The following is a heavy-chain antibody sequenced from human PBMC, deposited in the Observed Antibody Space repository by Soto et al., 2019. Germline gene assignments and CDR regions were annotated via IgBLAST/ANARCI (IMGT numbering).Heavy chain of an antibody. CDR2: MNPNSGNT. V-gene: IGHV1-8*01. D-gene: IGHD6-13*01. J-gene: IGHJ4*02. Sequence: ASVKVSCKASGYTFTSYDMNWVRQATGQGPEWMGWMNPNSGNTGYAQKFQGRVTMTRNTSITTAYMELSSLGSEDTAVYYCARRIASSGTPLGYWGQXTLVTASS. CDR1: GYTFTSYD. CDR3: ARRIASSGTPLGY.